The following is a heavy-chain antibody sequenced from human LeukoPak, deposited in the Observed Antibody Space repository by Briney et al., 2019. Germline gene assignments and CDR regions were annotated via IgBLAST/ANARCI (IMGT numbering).Heavy chain of an antibody. CDR1: GFTFSSYG. J-gene: IGHJ4*02. Sequence: GGSLRLSCVTSGFTFSSYGMHWVRQAPGNGLQWVAGITYNGNKKYYLDSVKGRFTTSRDNFKNTLFIQMDSLRAEDTAVYYCARNGPGIAAAVVYWGQGTLVTVSS. CDR2: ITYNGNKK. D-gene: IGHD6-13*01. CDR3: ARNGPGIAAAVVY. V-gene: IGHV3-30*03.